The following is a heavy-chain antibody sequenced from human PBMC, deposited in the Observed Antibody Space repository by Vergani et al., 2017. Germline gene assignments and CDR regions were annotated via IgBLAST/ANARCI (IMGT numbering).Heavy chain of an antibody. J-gene: IGHJ4*02. CDR1: GYSFTTYD. CDR3: TRGLPRTLTTETYYFDD. V-gene: IGHV1-8*03. Sequence: QVQLVQSGAEVEKPGASVKLSCKASGYSFTTYDINWVRQALGHGLEWVGCINPNSGNTGYARRFEGRVTITRDTAISTAYMELSGLYSDDTAVYYCTRGLPRTLTTETYYFDDWGQGTLVSVSP. D-gene: IGHD1-14*01. CDR2: INPNSGNT.